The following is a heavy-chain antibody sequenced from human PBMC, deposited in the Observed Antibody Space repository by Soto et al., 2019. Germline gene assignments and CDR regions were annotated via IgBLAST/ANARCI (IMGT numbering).Heavy chain of an antibody. D-gene: IGHD2-8*01. J-gene: IGHJ3*02. CDR3: VKDYGRHSGDGMHI. CDR2: INWDGGKI. V-gene: IGHV3-9*01. Sequence: EVQLAESGGGLVQPGRSLRLSCVASVFSVDDYAMHWVRQGPGKGLEWVSGINWDGGKIGYADSVKGRFTISRDSAKNSLFLQMNGLRADDTALYYCVKDYGRHSGDGMHIWGQGTMVTVSS. CDR1: VFSVDDYA.